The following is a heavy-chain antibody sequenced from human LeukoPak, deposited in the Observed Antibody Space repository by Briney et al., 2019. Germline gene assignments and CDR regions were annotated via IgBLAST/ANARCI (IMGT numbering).Heavy chain of an antibody. CDR1: GGSISSYY. D-gene: IGHD4-17*01. CDR3: AHGVNYIDY. J-gene: IGHJ4*02. V-gene: IGHV4-59*01. Sequence: SETLSLTCTVSGGSISSYYWSWIRQPPGKGLEWIGYIYYSGSTNYNPSLKSRVTISVDTSKNQFSLKLSSVTAAVTAVYYCAHGVNYIDYWGQGTLVTVSS. CDR2: IYYSGST.